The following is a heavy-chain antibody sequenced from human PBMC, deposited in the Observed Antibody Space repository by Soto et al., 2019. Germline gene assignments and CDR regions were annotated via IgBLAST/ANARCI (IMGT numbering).Heavy chain of an antibody. J-gene: IGHJ4*02. CDR2: ITNDGSTT. CDR1: GFTLRNYW. D-gene: IGHD2-2*01. CDR3: ARDQDGAGSTADY. V-gene: IGHV3-74*01. Sequence: EVQLVESGGGLVQPGGSLRLSCVASGFTLRNYWMHWFRQAPGKGLVWVSRITNDGSTTYYADSVKGRFTISRDNAKNTLYLQVNSLRVEDTAVYYCARDQDGAGSTADYWGQGTLVTVS.